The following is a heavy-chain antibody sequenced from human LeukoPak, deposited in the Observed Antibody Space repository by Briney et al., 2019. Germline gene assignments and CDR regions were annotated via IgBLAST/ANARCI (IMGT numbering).Heavy chain of an antibody. V-gene: IGHV3-21*01. CDR3: ARDGIFDY. J-gene: IGHJ4*02. CDR2: IRSGSTYI. CDR1: GLMFSNYA. Sequence: PGGSLRLSCVASGLMFSNYAMNWVRQAPGKGLEWVSSIRSGSTYINYADSVKGRFTISRDDAKKSLYLQMNSLRAEDTAVYYCARDGIFDYWGQGTLVTVSS.